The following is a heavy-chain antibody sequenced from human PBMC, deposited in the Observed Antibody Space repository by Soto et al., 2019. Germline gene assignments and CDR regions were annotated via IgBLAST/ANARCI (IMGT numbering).Heavy chain of an antibody. J-gene: IGHJ4*02. CDR1: GFALISNA. D-gene: IGHD3-22*01. CDR3: IKDFSHTMIILES. CDR2: ISYDGRNK. Sequence: GGSLRLSCEASGFALISNAMHWVRQAPGKGLEWVSAISYDGRNKYYADSVQGRFTISRDNSKNTLYLQMNTLRPEDTAVYYCIKDFSHTMIILESWGQGTLVTVSS. V-gene: IGHV3-30*18.